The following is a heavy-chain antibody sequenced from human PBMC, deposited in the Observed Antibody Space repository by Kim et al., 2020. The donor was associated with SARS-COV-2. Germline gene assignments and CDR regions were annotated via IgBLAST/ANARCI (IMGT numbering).Heavy chain of an antibody. D-gene: IGHD5-18*01. CDR3: VRDLTYNYAY. Sequence: YANSGKGRFTISRDNAKSTLYLQMNSLRAEETAVYYCVRDLTYNYAYWGQGTLVTVSS. V-gene: IGHV3-33*01. J-gene: IGHJ4*02.